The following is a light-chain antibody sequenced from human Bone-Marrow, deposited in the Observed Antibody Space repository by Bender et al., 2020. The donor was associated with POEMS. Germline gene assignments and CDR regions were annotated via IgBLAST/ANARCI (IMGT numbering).Light chain of an antibody. CDR1: NIGSKS. CDR2: DDT. V-gene: IGLV3-21*02. Sequence: SYVLTQPPSVSIAPGQTATISCGGSNIGSKSVHWYQQKPGQAPVLVVYDDTDRPSGIPARFSGSNSGNTATLTISGTQAMDEADYYCQAWDSSTHVVFGGGTKLTVL. CDR3: QAWDSSTHVV. J-gene: IGLJ2*01.